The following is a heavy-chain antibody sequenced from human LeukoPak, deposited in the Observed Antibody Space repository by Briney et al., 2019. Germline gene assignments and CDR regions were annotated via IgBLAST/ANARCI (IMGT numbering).Heavy chain of an antibody. V-gene: IGHV4-59*01. Sequence: GSLRLSCAASGFTFSDYYMSWIRQAPGKGLEWVGYIYYSGSTNYNPSLKSRVTISVDTSKNQFSLKLSSVTAGDTAVYYCARGYGRDGYGTLDYWGQGTLVTVSS. CDR1: GFTFSDYY. CDR2: IYYSGST. CDR3: ARGYGRDGYGTLDY. J-gene: IGHJ4*02. D-gene: IGHD5-24*01.